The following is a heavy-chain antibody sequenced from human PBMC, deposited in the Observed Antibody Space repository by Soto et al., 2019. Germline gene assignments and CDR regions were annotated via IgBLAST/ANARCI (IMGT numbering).Heavy chain of an antibody. CDR1: GRTFRNSA. CDR3: AIPPEGGYKDGMDV. Sequence: QVQLVQSGAEVKKPGSSVILSCKASGRTFRNSAISWVRQAPGQGLEWMGGIIPIFGTANYAQKFQGRVTISADESTNTAYMELSSLRSEDTAVYYCAIPPEGGYKDGMDVWGQGTTVTVSS. CDR2: IIPIFGTA. V-gene: IGHV1-69*01. J-gene: IGHJ6*02. D-gene: IGHD5-12*01.